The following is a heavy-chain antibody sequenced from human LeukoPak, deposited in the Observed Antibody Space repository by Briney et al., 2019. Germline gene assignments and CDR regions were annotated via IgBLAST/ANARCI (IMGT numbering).Heavy chain of an antibody. CDR2: IYPGDSDT. V-gene: IGHV5-51*01. CDR1: GYSFTSYW. D-gene: IGHD2-2*01. Sequence: GESLKISCNGSGYSFTSYWIGWVRQMPGKGLEWMGIIYPGDSDTRYSPSFQGQVTISADKSISTAYLQWSSLKASDTAMYYCARRGVRCSSTSCFSASWFDPWGQGTLVTVSS. CDR3: ARRGVRCSSTSCFSASWFDP. J-gene: IGHJ5*02.